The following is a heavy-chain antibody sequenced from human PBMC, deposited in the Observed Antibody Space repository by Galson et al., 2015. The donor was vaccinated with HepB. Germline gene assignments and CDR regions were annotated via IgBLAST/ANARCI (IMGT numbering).Heavy chain of an antibody. Sequence: SLRLSCAASGFTFSSYSMNWVRQAPGKGPEWVSSISSSSSYIYYADSVKGRFTISRDNAKNSLYLQMNSLRAEDTAVYYCARDVGCSSTSCYGWFDPWGQGTLVTVSS. J-gene: IGHJ5*02. CDR1: GFTFSSYS. D-gene: IGHD2-2*01. CDR2: ISSSSSYI. CDR3: ARDVGCSSTSCYGWFDP. V-gene: IGHV3-21*01.